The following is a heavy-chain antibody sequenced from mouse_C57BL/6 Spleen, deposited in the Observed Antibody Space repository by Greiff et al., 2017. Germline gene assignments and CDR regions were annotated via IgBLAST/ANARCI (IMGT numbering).Heavy chain of an antibody. CDR2: ISSGGGYT. D-gene: IGHD1-1*01. CDR1: GFTFSSYG. J-gene: IGHJ3*01. CDR3: ARQGEAYSSYIWFAY. Sequence: EVKLMESGGDLVKPGGSLTLSCAASGFTFSSYGMSWVRQTPDKRLEWVANISSGGGYTYYPDSVKGRFTISRDTAKTTLYLHMSSLKSEDTAMYYCARQGEAYSSYIWFAYWGQGTLVTVSA. V-gene: IGHV5-6*01.